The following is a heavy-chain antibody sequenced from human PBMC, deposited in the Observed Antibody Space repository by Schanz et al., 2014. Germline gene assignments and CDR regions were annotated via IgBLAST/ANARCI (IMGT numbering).Heavy chain of an antibody. J-gene: IGHJ4*02. Sequence: QVQLVQSGAEVKKPGASVKVSCKASGYTFISYFIHWVRQAPGQGLEWMGIINPTGGSTSYAHRLQGRVTVTRDTSTSTVYMELSSMRSEDTAVYYCDRAAYGGYTSTPLRYWGQGTLVTVSS. CDR1: GYTFISYF. CDR3: DRAAYGGYTSTPLRY. CDR2: INPTGGST. V-gene: IGHV1-46*01. D-gene: IGHD5-12*01.